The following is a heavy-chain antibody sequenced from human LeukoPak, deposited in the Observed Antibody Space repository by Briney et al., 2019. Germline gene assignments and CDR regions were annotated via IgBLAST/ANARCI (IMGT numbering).Heavy chain of an antibody. CDR2: IYHSGST. V-gene: IGHV4-38-2*02. J-gene: IGHJ4*02. Sequence: PSETLSLTCTVSGYSISSGYYWGWIRQPPGKGLEWIGSIYHSGSTYYNPSLKSRVTISVDTSKNQFSLKLSSVTAADTAVYYCARGGSSWGSYRDFDYWGQGTLVTVSS. D-gene: IGHD3-16*02. CDR3: ARGGSSWGSYRDFDY. CDR1: GYSISSGYY.